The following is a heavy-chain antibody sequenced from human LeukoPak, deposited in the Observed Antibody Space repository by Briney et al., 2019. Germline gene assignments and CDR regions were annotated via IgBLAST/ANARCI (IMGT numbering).Heavy chain of an antibody. CDR3: ARVSRIAAAGLFDY. D-gene: IGHD6-13*01. CDR2: IKQNGSEK. V-gene: IGHV3-7*01. J-gene: IGHJ4*02. Sequence: GGSLRLSCAASGVTFSSYWMSGVRHAPGKRLEWVANIKQNGSEKYYVDSVKGRFTISRDNAKNSLYLQMNSLRAEDTAVYYCARVSRIAAAGLFDYWGQGTLVTVSS. CDR1: GVTFSSYW.